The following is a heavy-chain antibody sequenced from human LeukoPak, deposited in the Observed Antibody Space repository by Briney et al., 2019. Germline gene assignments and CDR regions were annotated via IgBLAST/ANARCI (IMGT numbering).Heavy chain of an antibody. CDR3: ARAPTGTLEDAFDI. CDR2: IYPGDSDT. V-gene: IGHV5-51*01. Sequence: GESLKISCKGSGYSFTSYWIGWVRQMPGKGLEWMGIIYPGDSDTRYSPSFQGQVTISADKSISTAYLQWSSLKASDTAMCYCARAPTGTLEDAFDIWAKGQWSPSLQ. J-gene: IGHJ3*02. CDR1: GYSFTSYW. D-gene: IGHD1-1*01.